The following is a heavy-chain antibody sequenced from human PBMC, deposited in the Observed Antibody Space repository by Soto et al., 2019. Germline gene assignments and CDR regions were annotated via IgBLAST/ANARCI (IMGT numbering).Heavy chain of an antibody. CDR1: GDSTSTYS. CDR2: IYTTGSS. J-gene: IGHJ4*02. Sequence: QVQLQESGPGLVKPSETLSLTCTFSGDSTSTYSWNWIRQPAGKGLEWIGRIYTTGSSNYNPSLESRIAISVYTSKNQFLLKLSSVTAADAAVYYCAGAAYNYGPFDSWGQGTLVTVSS. D-gene: IGHD5-18*01. V-gene: IGHV4-4*07. CDR3: AGAAYNYGPFDS.